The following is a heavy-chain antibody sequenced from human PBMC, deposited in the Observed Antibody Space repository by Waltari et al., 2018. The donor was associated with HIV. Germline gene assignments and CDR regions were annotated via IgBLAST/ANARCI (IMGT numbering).Heavy chain of an antibody. V-gene: IGHV4-39*01. CDR1: GGSVSSRSYF. J-gene: IGHJ2*01. CDR3: ARHALRVGAAYWNFDL. CDR2: IYYTGRA. D-gene: IGHD1-26*01. Sequence: QLQLQESGPGLVKPSDTLSLTCPVSGGSVSSRSYFWGWIRQPPGKGLEWVGRIYYTGRAYYNPSLKSRVTISVDTSKNQFSLKVTSVTAADTAVYYCARHALRVGAAYWNFDLWGRGTLVTVSS.